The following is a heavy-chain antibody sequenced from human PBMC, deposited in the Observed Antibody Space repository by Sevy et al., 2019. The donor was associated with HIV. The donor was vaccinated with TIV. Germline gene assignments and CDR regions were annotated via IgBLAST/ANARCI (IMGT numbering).Heavy chain of an antibody. D-gene: IGHD1-26*01. Sequence: SETLSLTCTVSGGSITSLYWNWIRQPPGKGLEWIANIYYNGHINYNPSLMSRVTLSLDTSQNQFSLGLSSVTAADTAMYYCAGENAWGRGYSWGQGTLVTVSS. CDR2: IYYNGHI. CDR3: AGENAWGRGYS. CDR1: GGSITSLY. J-gene: IGHJ4*02. V-gene: IGHV4-59*08.